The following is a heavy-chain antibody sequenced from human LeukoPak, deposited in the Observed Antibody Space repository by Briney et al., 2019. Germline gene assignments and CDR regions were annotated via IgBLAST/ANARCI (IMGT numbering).Heavy chain of an antibody. J-gene: IGHJ4*02. CDR3: ARFERITIFGVVTAPDY. Sequence: GGSLRLSCAASGFTFRSYGMQWVRQAPGKGLQWVAVIWFDGSNKYYADSVKGRFSISRDNSKNTVYLQMNSLRDEGTAVYYCARFERITIFGVVTAPDYWGQGTLVTVSS. CDR1: GFTFRSYG. V-gene: IGHV3-33*01. D-gene: IGHD3-3*01. CDR2: IWFDGSNK.